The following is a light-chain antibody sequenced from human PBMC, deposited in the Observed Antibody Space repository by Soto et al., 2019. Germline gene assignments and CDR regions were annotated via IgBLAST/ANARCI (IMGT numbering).Light chain of an antibody. CDR2: DAS. CDR3: QQRSNWIT. CDR1: QSVSSY. Sequence: EIVLTQSPATLSLSPGERATLSCRASQSVSSYLAWYQQKPGQAPRLLIYDASNRATGIPGRFSGSGSSTDFTLTISSLEPEDFAVYYCQQRSNWITFGQGTRLEIK. J-gene: IGKJ5*01. V-gene: IGKV3-11*01.